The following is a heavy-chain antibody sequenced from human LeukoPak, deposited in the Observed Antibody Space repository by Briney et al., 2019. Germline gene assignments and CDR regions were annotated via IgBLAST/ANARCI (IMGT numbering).Heavy chain of an antibody. D-gene: IGHD1-20*01. CDR2: INPNSGGT. CDR3: ARPYLLTDNNWFDP. CDR1: GYTFTGYY. Sequence: ASVKVSCKASGYTFTGYYMHWVRQAPGQGLEWMGWINPNSGGTNYAQEFQGRVTMTRDTSISTAYMELSRLRSDDTAVYYCARPYLLTDNNWFDPWGQGTLVTVSS. V-gene: IGHV1-2*02. J-gene: IGHJ5*02.